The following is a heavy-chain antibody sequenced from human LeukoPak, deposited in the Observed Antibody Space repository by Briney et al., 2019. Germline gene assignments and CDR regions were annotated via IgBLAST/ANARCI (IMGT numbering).Heavy chain of an antibody. CDR2: ISAYNGNT. V-gene: IGHV1-18*01. D-gene: IGHD3-10*01. CDR1: GYTFITYA. J-gene: IGHJ3*02. CDR3: ARYVSEGFGERVIDAFDI. Sequence: AASVKVSCKASGYTFITYAITWVRQAPGQGLEWMGWISAYNGNTNYAQKVQGRVTMTTDTSTSTVYMELRSLRSDDTAVYFCARYVSEGFGERVIDAFDIWGQGTMVTVSS.